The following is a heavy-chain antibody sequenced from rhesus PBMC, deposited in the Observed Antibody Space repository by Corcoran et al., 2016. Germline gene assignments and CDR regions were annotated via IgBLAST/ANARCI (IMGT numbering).Heavy chain of an antibody. Sequence: QVQLQESGPAVVKPSETLSLTCAVSGGSISSSYWSWIRQAPGKGLEWIGYIYGSGGGTNYNPSLKNRVTISIDTSKNQFSLKLSSVTAADTAVYYCARVAGVIINWYFDLWGPGTPITISS. J-gene: IGHJ2*01. CDR2: IYGSGGGT. CDR3: ARVAGVIINWYFDL. V-gene: IGHV4-106*01. CDR1: GGSISSSY. D-gene: IGHD3-34*01.